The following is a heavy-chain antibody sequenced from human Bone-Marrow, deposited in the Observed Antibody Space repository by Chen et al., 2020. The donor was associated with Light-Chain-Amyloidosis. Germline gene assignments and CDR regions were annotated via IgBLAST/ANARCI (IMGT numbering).Heavy chain of an antibody. CDR1: GYTFPNYW. CDR3: ARRRDGYNFDY. J-gene: IGHJ4*02. Sequence: EVQLEQSGPEVKKPGESLKIPCKASGYTFPNYWIGWVRRMPGKGLEWMGVIYPDDSDARYSPSFEGQVTISADKSITTAYLQWRSLKASDTAMYYCARRRDGYNFDYWGQGTLVTVSS. V-gene: IGHV5-51*01. D-gene: IGHD5-12*01. CDR2: IYPDDSDA.